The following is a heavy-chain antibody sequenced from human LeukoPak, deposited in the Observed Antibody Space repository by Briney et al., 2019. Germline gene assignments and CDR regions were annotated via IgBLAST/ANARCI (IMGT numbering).Heavy chain of an antibody. V-gene: IGHV4-59*01. J-gene: IGHJ4*02. CDR1: GGSISSYY. CDR3: ARAHDYYDSSGYYPFDY. CDR2: IYYSGST. Sequence: SETLSLTCTVSGGSISSYYWSWIRQPPGKGLEWIGYIYYSGSTNYNPSLKSRVTISVDTSKNQFSLKLSSVTAADTAVYYCARAHDYYDSSGYYPFDYWGQGTLVTVSS. D-gene: IGHD3-22*01.